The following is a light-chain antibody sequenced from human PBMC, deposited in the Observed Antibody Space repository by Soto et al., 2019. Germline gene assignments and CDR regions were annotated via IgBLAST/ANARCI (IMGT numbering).Light chain of an antibody. CDR1: QSVGGN. V-gene: IGKV3-15*01. CDR2: DAS. J-gene: IGKJ2*01. Sequence: EIVMTQSQATLSVSPGERATLSCRASQSVGGNLAWYQQRPGRAPRLLIYDASTRATDIPARFSGSGSGTEFTLTISSLQSEDFALYYWQQYNNWPLYTFGQGTKREIK. CDR3: QQYNNWPLYT.